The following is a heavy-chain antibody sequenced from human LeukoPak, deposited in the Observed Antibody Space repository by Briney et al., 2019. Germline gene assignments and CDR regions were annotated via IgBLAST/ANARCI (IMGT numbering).Heavy chain of an antibody. CDR1: GFTFSSYG. CDR2: ISYDGSNK. D-gene: IGHD3-10*01. CDR3: AKDFLWFGESYYFDY. V-gene: IGHV3-30*18. Sequence: PGRSLRLSCAASGFTFSSYGMHLLRQAPGKGLEGVAVISYDGSNKYYAVSVKGRFTISRDNSKNTLYLQMNSMRAEDTAVYYCAKDFLWFGESYYFDYWGQGTLVTVSS. J-gene: IGHJ4*02.